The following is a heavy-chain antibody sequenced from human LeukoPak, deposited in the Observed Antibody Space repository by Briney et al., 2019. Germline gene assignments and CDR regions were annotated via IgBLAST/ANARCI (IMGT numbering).Heavy chain of an antibody. J-gene: IGHJ4*02. D-gene: IGHD4-17*01. V-gene: IGHV4-31*03. CDR3: ARAHYGDYEYYFDY. Sequence: SETLSLTCTVSGGSISSGGYYWSWIRQHPGKGLEWIGYIYYSGSTYYNPSLKSRVTISVDTSKSQFSLKLSSVTAADTAVYYCARAHYGDYEYYFDYWGQGTLVTVSS. CDR2: IYYSGST. CDR1: GGSISSGGYY.